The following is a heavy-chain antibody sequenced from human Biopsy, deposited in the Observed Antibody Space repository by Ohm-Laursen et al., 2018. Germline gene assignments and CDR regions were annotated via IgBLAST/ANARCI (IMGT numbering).Heavy chain of an antibody. CDR1: GGSIGSFF. J-gene: IGHJ6*02. CDR3: VRSNYHYYGFDV. V-gene: IGHV4-59*01. CDR2: IYYSGST. Sequence: TLSLTCTVSGGSIGSFFWSWIRQPPGKGLEWIGYIYYSGSTNYNPSLNSRVTIAVDTSKNQFSLRLTSVTAADTAVYYCVRSNYHYYGFDVWGQGTTVTVSS.